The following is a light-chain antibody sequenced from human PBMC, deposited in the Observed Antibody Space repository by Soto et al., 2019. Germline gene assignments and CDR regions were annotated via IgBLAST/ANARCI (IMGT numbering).Light chain of an antibody. CDR1: QSVSSY. Sequence: EIVLTQSPATLSLSPGERATLSCRASQSVSSYLAWYQQKPGQAPRLLIYDASNRATGIPARFSGSGSGTDFTLTISSLEPEDFAVYYCQQRSNWPPYFTFGPGNKVDIK. CDR3: QQRSNWPPYFT. J-gene: IGKJ3*01. CDR2: DAS. V-gene: IGKV3-11*01.